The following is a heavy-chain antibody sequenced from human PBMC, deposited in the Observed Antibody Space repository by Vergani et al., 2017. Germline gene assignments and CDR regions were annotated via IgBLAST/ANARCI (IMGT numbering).Heavy chain of an antibody. D-gene: IGHD3-3*01. CDR1: GFTFSSYE. Sequence: EVQLVESGGGLVQPGGSLRLSCAASGFTFSSYEMNWVRQAPGKGLEWVSYISSSGSTIYYADSVKGRFTISRDNAKNSLYLQMNSLRAEDTAVYYCAKTGPSTYYDFWSGYSYYFDYWGQGTLVTVSS. V-gene: IGHV3-48*03. J-gene: IGHJ4*02. CDR2: ISSSGSTI. CDR3: AKTGPSTYYDFWSGYSYYFDY.